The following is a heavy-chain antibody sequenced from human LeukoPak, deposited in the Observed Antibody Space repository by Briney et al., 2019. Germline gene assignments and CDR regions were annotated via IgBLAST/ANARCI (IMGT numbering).Heavy chain of an antibody. CDR3: ARDGYPDGAGNWFDP. D-gene: IGHD5-12*01. J-gene: IGHJ5*02. CDR1: GFTSSSYG. Sequence: GGSLRLSCAASGFTSSSYGMHWVRQAPGKGLEWVAVIWYDGSNKYYADSVKGRFTISRDNSKNTLYLQMNSLRAEDTAVYYCARDGYPDGAGNWFDPWGQGTLVTVSS. V-gene: IGHV3-33*01. CDR2: IWYDGSNK.